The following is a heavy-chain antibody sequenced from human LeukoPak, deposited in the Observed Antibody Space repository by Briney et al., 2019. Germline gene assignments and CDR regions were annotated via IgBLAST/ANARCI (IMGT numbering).Heavy chain of an antibody. CDR2: IYHSGST. Sequence: SETLSLTCAVSGYSISSGYYWGWIRQPPGKGLEWIGSIYHSGSTYYNPSLKSRVTISVDTSKNQFSLKLSSVTAADTAVYYCAREGDYVWGSYRWRYDALDIWGQGTMVTVSS. J-gene: IGHJ3*02. CDR1: GYSISSGYY. V-gene: IGHV4-38-2*02. D-gene: IGHD3-16*02. CDR3: AREGDYVWGSYRWRYDALDI.